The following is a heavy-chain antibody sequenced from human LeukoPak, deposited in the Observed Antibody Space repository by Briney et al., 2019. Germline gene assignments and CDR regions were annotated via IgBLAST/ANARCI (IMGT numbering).Heavy chain of an antibody. D-gene: IGHD2-21*02. CDR1: GFTFSTYW. CDR2: VKQDGSKK. J-gene: IGHJ4*02. Sequence: GGSLRLSCAASGFTFSTYWMSWVRQSPVKGLEWVANVKQDGSKKPYADSMKGRFTISRDNAKESLYLQLNSLRADDTAVYYCAKWGPHCVGDYCPALDSWGQGTLVTVSS. V-gene: IGHV3-7*01. CDR3: AKWGPHCVGDYCPALDS.